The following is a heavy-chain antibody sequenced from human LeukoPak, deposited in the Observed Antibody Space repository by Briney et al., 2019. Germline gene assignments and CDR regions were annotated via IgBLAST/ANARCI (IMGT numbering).Heavy chain of an antibody. CDR3: ARVVRRWYYFDY. Sequence: ASVKVSCKASGYTFTSYGISWVRQAPGQGLEWMGWISAYNGNTNYAQRLQGRVTMTTDTSTSTAYMELRSLRSDDTAVYYCARVVRRWYYFDYWGQGTLVTVSS. D-gene: IGHD4-23*01. V-gene: IGHV1-18*01. CDR1: GYTFTSYG. J-gene: IGHJ4*02. CDR2: ISAYNGNT.